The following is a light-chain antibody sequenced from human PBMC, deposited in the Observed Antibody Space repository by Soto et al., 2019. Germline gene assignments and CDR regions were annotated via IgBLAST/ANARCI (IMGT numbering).Light chain of an antibody. J-gene: IGLJ2*01. CDR3: QTRGTGIVV. CDR2: LNSDGSH. Sequence: QAVVTQSPSASASLGASVKLTCTLSSGHSNYAIAWHQQQPEKGPRYLMKLNSDGSHSKGDGIPDRFSGSSSGAERSLTISSLQSEDEADYYCQTRGTGIVVFGGGTKLTVL. V-gene: IGLV4-69*01. CDR1: SGHSNYA.